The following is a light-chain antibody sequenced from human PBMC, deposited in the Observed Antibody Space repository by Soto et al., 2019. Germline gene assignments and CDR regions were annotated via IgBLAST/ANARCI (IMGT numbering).Light chain of an antibody. V-gene: IGKV1-5*01. J-gene: IGKJ1*01. CDR3: QQYNSYLWT. CDR1: QSISSL. Sequence: DIQITQSPSTLSASVGDRVTIPCRASQSISSLLAWYQQKPGKAPKLLIYDASSLESGVPSRFSGSGSGTEFTLTISSLQPDDFATYYCQQYNSYLWTFGQGTKVDI. CDR2: DAS.